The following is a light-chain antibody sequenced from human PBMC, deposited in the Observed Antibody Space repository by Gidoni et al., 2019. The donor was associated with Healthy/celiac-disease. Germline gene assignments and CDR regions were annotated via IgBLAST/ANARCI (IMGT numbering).Light chain of an antibody. CDR3: QKYNSAPLT. CDR1: HSISNY. CDR2: AAS. V-gene: IGKV1-27*01. Sequence: IQLTHSPSSLSASVGDSVTIPCRARHSISNYLAWYQQKPGKVPKLLIYAASTLQSGVPSRFSGSGSGTDFTLTISSLQPEDVATYYCQKYNSAPLTFGHGTKVDIK. J-gene: IGKJ3*01.